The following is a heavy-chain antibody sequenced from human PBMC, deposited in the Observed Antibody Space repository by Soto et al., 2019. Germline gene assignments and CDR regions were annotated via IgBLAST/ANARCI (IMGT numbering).Heavy chain of an antibody. CDR3: ARYDTIFGTNEADN. D-gene: IGHD3-3*01. CDR1: GYNFTNYA. J-gene: IGHJ4*02. V-gene: IGHV1-18*04. Sequence: QVQLEQSGGEVKKSGASVKVSCKTSGYNFTNYAITWVRQAPGQGLQWMGWISAHSGYTNYAQSLRGRDTMSTDTSTITADMELRSLRSDDTAVYYCARYDTIFGTNEADNWGQGTLVTVSS. CDR2: ISAHSGYT.